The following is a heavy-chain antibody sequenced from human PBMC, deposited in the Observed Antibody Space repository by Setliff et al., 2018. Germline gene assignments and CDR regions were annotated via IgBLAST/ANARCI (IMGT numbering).Heavy chain of an antibody. J-gene: IGHJ6*02. CDR1: GFTFSSYA. CDR3: AKHGAYNDFLTGYNFYYDMDV. CDR2: ISGSGGST. V-gene: IGHV3-23*01. D-gene: IGHD3-9*01. Sequence: GGSLRLSCAASGFTFSSYAMSWVRQAPGKGLEWVSAISGSGGSTYYADSVKGRFTISRDNAKNSLYLQMNSLRAEDTAVYYCAKHGAYNDFLTGYNFYYDMDVWGQGTTVTVSS.